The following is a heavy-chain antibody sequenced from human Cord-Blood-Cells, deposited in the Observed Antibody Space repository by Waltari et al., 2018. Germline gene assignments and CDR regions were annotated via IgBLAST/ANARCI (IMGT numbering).Heavy chain of an antibody. CDR2: IIPIFGTA. CDR1: GGTFSSYA. D-gene: IGHD3-10*01. CDR3: ARDRSGMVQDAFDI. V-gene: IGHV1-69*01. Sequence: QVQLVQSGAEVKKPGSSVKVSCEASGGTFSSYAISWVRQAPGQGLEWMGGIIPIFGTANYAQKFQGRVTITADEATSTAYMELSSLRSEDTAVYYCARDRSGMVQDAFDIWGQGTMVTVSS. J-gene: IGHJ3*02.